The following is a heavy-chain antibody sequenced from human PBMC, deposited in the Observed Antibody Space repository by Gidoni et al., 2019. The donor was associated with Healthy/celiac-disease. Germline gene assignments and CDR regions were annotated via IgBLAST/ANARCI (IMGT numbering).Heavy chain of an antibody. D-gene: IGHD6-19*01. V-gene: IGHV4-30-4*01. J-gene: IGHJ4*02. CDR2: IYYSGST. Sequence: QVQLQESGPGLVKPSQTLSLTCTVSGGSISSGDYYRSWIRQPPGKGLEWIGYIYYSGSTYYNPSLKGRVTISGDTSKNQFSLKLSSVTAADTAVYYCEAIAGAGRSWIDYWGQGTLVTVSS. CDR1: GGSISSGDYY. CDR3: EAIAGAGRSWIDY.